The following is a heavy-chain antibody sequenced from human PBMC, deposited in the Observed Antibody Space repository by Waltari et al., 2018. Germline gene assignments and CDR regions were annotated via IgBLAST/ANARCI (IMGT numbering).Heavy chain of an antibody. V-gene: IGHV4-34*01. CDR2: INHSGST. CDR1: GGSFSGYY. J-gene: IGHJ4*02. CDR3: ARVGGQIRGGDNWNDGGDY. D-gene: IGHD1-20*01. Sequence: QVQLQQWGAGLLKPSETLSLTCAVYGGSFSGYYWSWIRQPPGKGLEWIGEINHSGSTNYNPSLKSRVTISVDTSKNQFSLKLSSVTAADTAVYYCARVGGQIRGGDNWNDGGDYWGQGTLVTVSS.